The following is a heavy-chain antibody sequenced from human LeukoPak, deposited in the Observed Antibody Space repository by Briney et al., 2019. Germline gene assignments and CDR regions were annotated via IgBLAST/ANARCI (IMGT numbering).Heavy chain of an antibody. CDR3: ARDGVTIFGVVIPLMDV. D-gene: IGHD3-3*01. CDR1: GGTFSNYA. Sequence: ASVKVSCKASGGTFSNYAISWVRQAPGQGLEWMGGIIPIFGTANYAQKFQGRVTITTDESTSTAYMELSSLGSEDTAVYYCARDGVTIFGVVIPLMDVWGKGTTVTVSS. V-gene: IGHV1-69*05. CDR2: IIPIFGTA. J-gene: IGHJ6*03.